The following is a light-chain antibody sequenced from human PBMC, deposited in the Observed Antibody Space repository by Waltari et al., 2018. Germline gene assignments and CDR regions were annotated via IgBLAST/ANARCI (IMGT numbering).Light chain of an antibody. J-gene: IGLJ1*01. Sequence: QSALTQPASVSGSPGQSITISCTGTSRDVGNYDWVSWYQQHPGKAPKVVIFDVSYRPSGVSNRFSVSKSGNTASLTISGLQAEDEADYYCTSYTSSHSLVFGTGTKVTVL. CDR3: TSYTSSHSLV. V-gene: IGLV2-14*03. CDR2: DVS. CDR1: SRDVGNYDW.